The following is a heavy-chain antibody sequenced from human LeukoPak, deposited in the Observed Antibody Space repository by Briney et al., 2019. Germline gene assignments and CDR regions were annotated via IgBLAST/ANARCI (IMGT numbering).Heavy chain of an antibody. CDR3: ARDYGDYPFDY. D-gene: IGHD4-17*01. Sequence: SVKVSCKASGGTFTSYAISWVRQAPGKGLEWMGGIIPIFGTANYAQKFQGRVTITADESTSTAYMELSSLRSEDTAVYYCARDYGDYPFDYWGQGTLVTVSS. V-gene: IGHV1-69*13. CDR1: GGTFTSYA. CDR2: IIPIFGTA. J-gene: IGHJ4*02.